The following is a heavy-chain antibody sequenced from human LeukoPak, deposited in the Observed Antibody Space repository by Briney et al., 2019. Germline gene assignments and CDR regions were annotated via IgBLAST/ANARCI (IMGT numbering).Heavy chain of an antibody. CDR1: GFTFNNAW. J-gene: IGHJ4*02. CDR2: IKRINDGGTT. V-gene: IGHV3-15*01. Sequence: GGSLRLSCAASGFTFNNAWMNWVRQAPGRGLEWVGHIKRINDGGTTDYAAPVKGRFTISRDDSKNTLYLQMSSLKTEDTAVYYCTYQIPRQWLAYFDYWGQGTLVTVSS. CDR3: TYQIPRQWLAYFDY. D-gene: IGHD6-19*01.